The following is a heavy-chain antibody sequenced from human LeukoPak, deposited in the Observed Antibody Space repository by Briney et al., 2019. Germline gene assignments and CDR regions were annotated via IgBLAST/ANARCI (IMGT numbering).Heavy chain of an antibody. D-gene: IGHD3-3*01. Sequence: GGSLRLSCAASGFIFSSYAMSWVRQAPGKGLEWVSGISGSGGGTYYADSVKGRFTVSRDNSKNTLYLQMNSLRAEDTAVYYCAKSNYDFWSGYLRGGDYWGQGTLVTVSS. J-gene: IGHJ4*02. CDR2: ISGSGGGT. V-gene: IGHV3-23*01. CDR3: AKSNYDFWSGYLRGGDY. CDR1: GFIFSSYA.